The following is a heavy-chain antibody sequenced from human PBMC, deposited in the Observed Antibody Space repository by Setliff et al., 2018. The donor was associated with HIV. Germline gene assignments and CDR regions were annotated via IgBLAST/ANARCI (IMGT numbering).Heavy chain of an antibody. Sequence: SETLSLTCTVAGGSISSSRYYWGWIRQSPGKGLEWIGSIYYSGSTHYNPSLKSRVTISVDTSKNQFSLKVSSVTAADTAVYYCARASDMLTAYYDHFDYWGQGTLVTVS. CDR2: IYYSGST. D-gene: IGHD3-9*01. V-gene: IGHV4-39*07. CDR1: GGSISSSRYY. CDR3: ARASDMLTAYYDHFDY. J-gene: IGHJ4*02.